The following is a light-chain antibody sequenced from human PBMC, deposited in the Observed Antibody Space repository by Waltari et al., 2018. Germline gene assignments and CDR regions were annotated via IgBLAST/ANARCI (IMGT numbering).Light chain of an antibody. CDR1: RLGTKQ. CDR3: QTWDSASVV. CDR2: QDN. J-gene: IGLJ3*02. Sequence: SSELTQPPSVSVSPGQTATITFPGERLGTKQTCWYQQKPGQSPELVMYQDNQRPSGIPARFSGSNSGTTATLTISGTQAMDEADYYCQTWDSASVVFGGGTKLSVL. V-gene: IGLV3-1*01.